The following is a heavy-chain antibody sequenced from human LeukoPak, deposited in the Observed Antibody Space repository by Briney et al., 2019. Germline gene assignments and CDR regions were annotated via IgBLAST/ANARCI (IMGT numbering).Heavy chain of an antibody. V-gene: IGHV4-39*01. CDR1: GGSISSSSYY. Sequence: SETLSLTCTVSGGSISSSSYYWGWIRQPPGKGLKWIGSIYYSGSTYYNPSLKSRVTISVDTSKNQFSLKLSSVTAADTAVYYCARVIPYSSSHHNWFDPWGQGTLVTVSS. J-gene: IGHJ5*02. D-gene: IGHD6-13*01. CDR2: IYYSGST. CDR3: ARVIPYSSSHHNWFDP.